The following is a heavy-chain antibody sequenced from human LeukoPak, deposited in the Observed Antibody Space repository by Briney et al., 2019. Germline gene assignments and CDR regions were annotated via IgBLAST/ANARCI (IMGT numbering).Heavy chain of an antibody. Sequence: ASETLSLTCTVSGGSISSYYWGWIRQPPGKGLEWIGSIYYSGSTYYNPSLKSRVTISVDTSKNLFSLKLSSVTAADTAVYYCARHLEGPSNYYYMDVWGKGTTVTVSS. D-gene: IGHD2/OR15-2a*01. V-gene: IGHV4-39*01. CDR3: ARHLEGPSNYYYMDV. J-gene: IGHJ6*03. CDR1: GGSISSYY. CDR2: IYYSGST.